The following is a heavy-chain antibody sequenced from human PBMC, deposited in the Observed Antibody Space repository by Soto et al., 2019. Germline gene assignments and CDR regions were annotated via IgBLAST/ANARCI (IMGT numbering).Heavy chain of an antibody. CDR1: GFTFSSYA. Sequence: GGSLRLSCAASGFTFSSYAMHWVRQAPGKGLEWVAVISYDGSKKYYADSVRGRFTISRDNSKSTLYLQMNSLRTEDTAVYYCARVLEYDFWSGYPSFDYWGQGTLVTVSS. CDR3: ARVLEYDFWSGYPSFDY. CDR2: ISYDGSKK. J-gene: IGHJ4*02. D-gene: IGHD3-3*01. V-gene: IGHV3-30-3*01.